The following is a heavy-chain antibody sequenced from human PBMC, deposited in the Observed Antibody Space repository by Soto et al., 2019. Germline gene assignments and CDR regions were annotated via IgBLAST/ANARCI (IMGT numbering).Heavy chain of an antibody. CDR1: GGSISSSSYY. Sequence: SETLSLTCTVSGGSISSSSYYWGWIRQPPGKGLEWIGSIYYSGSTYYNPSLKSRVTISVDTSKNQFSLKLSSVTAADTAVYYCAKYDILTGYYNDAFDIWGQGTMVTVSS. CDR2: IYYSGST. D-gene: IGHD3-9*01. J-gene: IGHJ3*02. V-gene: IGHV4-39*07. CDR3: AKYDILTGYYNDAFDI.